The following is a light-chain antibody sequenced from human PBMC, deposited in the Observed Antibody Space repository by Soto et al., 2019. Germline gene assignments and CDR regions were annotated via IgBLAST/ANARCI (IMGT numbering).Light chain of an antibody. Sequence: QSVLTQPPSVSSASGLKVTISCSGSTSNIGNNYVSWYQQLPRTAPKLLIYDNNRRPSGIPDRFSASKSGTSATLGITGLQTGDEADYYCATWDSSLSGGVFGGGTKLTVL. CDR3: ATWDSSLSGGV. J-gene: IGLJ3*02. CDR1: TSNIGNNY. V-gene: IGLV1-51*01. CDR2: DNN.